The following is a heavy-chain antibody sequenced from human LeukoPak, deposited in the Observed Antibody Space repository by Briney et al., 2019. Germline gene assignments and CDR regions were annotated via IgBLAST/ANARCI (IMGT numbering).Heavy chain of an antibody. CDR2: IRADDTA. V-gene: IGHV3-43*02. CDR3: GKDRDSSWSNSGVDY. J-gene: IGHJ4*02. CDR1: GFTFADYA. Sequence: QPGGSLRLPCAASGFTFADYAMHWVRQAPGKGLEWVSLIRADDTAFYADPVKGRFTISRDNSKNSLYLQVNSLRAEDTAFYYCGKDRDSSWSNSGVDYWGQGTLVTVS. D-gene: IGHD6-13*01.